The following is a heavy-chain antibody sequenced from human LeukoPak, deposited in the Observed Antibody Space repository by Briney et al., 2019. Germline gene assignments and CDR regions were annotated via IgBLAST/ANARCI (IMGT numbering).Heavy chain of an antibody. V-gene: IGHV4-38-2*02. CDR3: ARGTYGYYMDL. Sequence: PESPSLSSSGSHYSTSNSLCWAWLRQPPGKGLEWIGSIYRSGSTFYNPSLKSRVTISLDTSKNQFSLKLSSVAAADTAVYFCARGTYGYYMDLWGKGTTVTVSS. J-gene: IGHJ6*03. D-gene: IGHD4-17*01. CDR2: IYRSGST. CDR1: HYSTSNSLC.